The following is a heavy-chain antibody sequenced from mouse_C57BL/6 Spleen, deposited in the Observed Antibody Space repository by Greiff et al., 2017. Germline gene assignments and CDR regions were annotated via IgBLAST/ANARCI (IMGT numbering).Heavy chain of an antibody. Sequence: QVQLQQPGAELVRPGSSVKLSCKASGYTFTSYWMDWVKQRPGQGLEWIGNIYPSDSETHYNQKFKDKATLTVDKSSSTAYMQLSSLTSEASAVYYCARDSSGRLDYWGQGTTLTVSS. V-gene: IGHV1-61*01. CDR3: ARDSSGRLDY. J-gene: IGHJ2*01. CDR1: GYTFTSYW. CDR2: IYPSDSET. D-gene: IGHD3-2*02.